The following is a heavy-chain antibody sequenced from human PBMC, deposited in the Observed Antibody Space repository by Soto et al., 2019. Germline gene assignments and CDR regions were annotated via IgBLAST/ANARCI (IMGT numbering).Heavy chain of an antibody. CDR2: IYHSGST. J-gene: IGHJ4*02. D-gene: IGHD3-22*01. CDR1: GGSISSGGYS. Sequence: QLQLQESGSGLVKPSQTLSLTCAVSGGSISSGGYSWSWIRQPPGKGLEWIGYIYHSGSTYYNPSLKSRVTISVDRSKNQFSLKLSSVTAADTAVYYCARADDSSGCYYVDYWGQGTLVTVSS. V-gene: IGHV4-30-2*01. CDR3: ARADDSSGCYYVDY.